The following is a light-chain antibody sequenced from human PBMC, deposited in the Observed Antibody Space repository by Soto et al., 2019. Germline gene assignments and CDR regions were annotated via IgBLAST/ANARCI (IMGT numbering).Light chain of an antibody. J-gene: IGKJ4*01. CDR2: GAT. CDR3: QQANSFPLT. Sequence: EIVLTQSPGPLSLSPGERATLSCRASQTIYNDYVAWYQQKPGQAPRLLFYGATSRAPGIPDRFIGRGSGADFTLTISRLEPEDFATYYCQQANSFPLTFGAGTKVEIK. CDR1: QTIYNDY. V-gene: IGKV3-20*01.